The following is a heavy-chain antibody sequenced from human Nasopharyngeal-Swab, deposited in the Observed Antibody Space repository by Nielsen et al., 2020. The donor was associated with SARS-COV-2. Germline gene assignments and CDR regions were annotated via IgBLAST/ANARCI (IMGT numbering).Heavy chain of an antibody. CDR1: GFTFSGSA. Sequence: GESLKISCAASGFTFSGSAMHWVRQASGKGLEWVGRIRSKANSYATAYAASVKGRFTISRDDSKNTAYLQMNSLKTEDTAVYYCTRRLEDIVAVPAAGYYGMDVWGQGTTVTVSS. D-gene: IGHD2-2*01. CDR3: TRRLEDIVAVPAAGYYGMDV. V-gene: IGHV3-73*01. J-gene: IGHJ6*02. CDR2: IRSKANSYAT.